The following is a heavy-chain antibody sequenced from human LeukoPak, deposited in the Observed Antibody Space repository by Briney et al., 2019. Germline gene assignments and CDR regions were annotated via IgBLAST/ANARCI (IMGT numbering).Heavy chain of an antibody. CDR3: VRNLAVAGTCFDS. J-gene: IGHJ4*02. V-gene: IGHV3-9*01. D-gene: IGHD6-19*01. Sequence: PGGSLRLSCAGSGFIFNNYAMHWVRQPPGKGLEWVSGISWNSGSIDYADSVKGRFTISRDNAESSLYLQMNSLRAEDTAVYYCVRNLAVAGTCFDSWGQGTLVTVSS. CDR1: GFIFNNYA. CDR2: ISWNSGSI.